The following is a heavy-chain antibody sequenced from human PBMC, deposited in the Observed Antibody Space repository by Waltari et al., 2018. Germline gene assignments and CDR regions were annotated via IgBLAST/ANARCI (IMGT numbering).Heavy chain of an antibody. CDR1: GYTFTSYD. D-gene: IGHD6-19*01. CDR2: MNPNSGNT. J-gene: IGHJ3*02. V-gene: IGHV1-8*01. CDR3: ARVLSGWYGDAFDI. Sequence: QVQLVQSGAEVKKPGASVKVSCKASGYTFTSYDLNWVRQATGQGLEWMGWMNPNSGNTGYAQKFQGRVTMTRNTSISTAYMELSSLRSEDTAVYYCARVLSGWYGDAFDIWGQGTMVTVSS.